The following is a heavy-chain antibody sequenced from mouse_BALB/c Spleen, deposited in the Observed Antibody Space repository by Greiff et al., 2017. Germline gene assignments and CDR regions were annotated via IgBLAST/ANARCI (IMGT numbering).Heavy chain of an antibody. V-gene: IGHV5-6-4*01. J-gene: IGHJ4*01. CDR1: GFTFSSYT. CDR3: TREAYGYDGAMDY. D-gene: IGHD2-2*01. CDR2: ISSGGSYT. Sequence: EVKLVESGGGLVKPGGSLKLSCAASGFTFSSYTMSWVRQTPEKRLEWVATISSGGSYTYYPDSVKGRFTISRDNAKNTLYLQMSSLKSEDTAMYDCTREAYGYDGAMDYWGQGTSVTVSS.